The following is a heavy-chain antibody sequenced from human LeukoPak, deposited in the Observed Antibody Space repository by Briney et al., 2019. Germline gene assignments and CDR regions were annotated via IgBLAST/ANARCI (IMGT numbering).Heavy chain of an antibody. Sequence: SGGSLRLSCAASGFPFNSFWMHWVRQTPGKGLVWVSDMNEYSTTIRYADSVKGRFTISRDNAKSILYLQMNNLRAEDTAMYFCARGGVNPVDHWGQGTLVTVPS. CDR3: ARGGVNPVDH. V-gene: IGHV3-74*01. J-gene: IGHJ4*02. D-gene: IGHD1-14*01. CDR2: MNEYSTTI. CDR1: GFPFNSFW.